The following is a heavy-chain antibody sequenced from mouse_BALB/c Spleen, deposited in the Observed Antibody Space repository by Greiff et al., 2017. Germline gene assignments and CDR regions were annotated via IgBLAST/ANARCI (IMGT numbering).Heavy chain of an antibody. Sequence: DVHLVESGGGLVQPGGSRKLSCAASGFTFSSFGMHWVRQAPEKGLEWVAYISSGSSTIYYADTVKGRFTISRDNPKNTLFLQMTSLRSEDTAMYYCARGLSTVDGYDAMDYWGQGTSVTVSS. D-gene: IGHD3-1*01. CDR3: ARGLSTVDGYDAMDY. CDR2: ISSGSSTI. J-gene: IGHJ4*01. V-gene: IGHV5-17*02. CDR1: GFTFSSFG.